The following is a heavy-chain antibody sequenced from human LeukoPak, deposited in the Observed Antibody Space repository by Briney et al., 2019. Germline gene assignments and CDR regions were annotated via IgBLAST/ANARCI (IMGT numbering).Heavy chain of an antibody. Sequence: GRSLRLSCAASGFTFDDYAMHWVRQAPGKGLEWVSGISWNSGSIGYADSVKGRSTISRDNAKNSLYLQMNSLRAEDTALYYCAKEKYGYYYYGMDVGGQGTTVTVSS. V-gene: IGHV3-9*01. CDR3: AKEKYGYYYYGMDV. D-gene: IGHD2-2*01. CDR2: ISWNSGSI. CDR1: GFTFDDYA. J-gene: IGHJ6*02.